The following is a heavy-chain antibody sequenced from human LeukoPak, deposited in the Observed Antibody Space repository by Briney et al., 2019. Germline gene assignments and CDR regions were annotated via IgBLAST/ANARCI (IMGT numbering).Heavy chain of an antibody. J-gene: IGHJ4*02. CDR3: ARLGKSAGIDS. CDR2: IFYSGST. Sequence: SETLSLTCTVSGGSISSYYWSWIRQPPGKGLEWIGFIFYSGSTNYNPSVKSRVTISVDTSKNQFSLKLGSVTAADTAVYYCARLGKSAGIDSWGPGTLVTVSS. D-gene: IGHD6-13*01. CDR1: GGSISSYY. V-gene: IGHV4-59*08.